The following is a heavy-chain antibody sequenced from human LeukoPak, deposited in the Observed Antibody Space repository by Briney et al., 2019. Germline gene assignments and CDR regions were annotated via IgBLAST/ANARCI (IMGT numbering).Heavy chain of an antibody. D-gene: IGHD3-22*01. V-gene: IGHV4-4*09. CDR3: AGMADYDRSGYDAFEI. CDR1: GGSISSYY. CDR2: IYKSETT. Sequence: SETLSLTCTASGGSISSYYMSWIRQPPGKGLEWICFIYKSETTTYNPSLTGRVTMSLDTPKNQTSMNLRYSTAADTPANYYAGMADYDRSGYDAFEIWGLGKLVTVSS. J-gene: IGHJ3*02.